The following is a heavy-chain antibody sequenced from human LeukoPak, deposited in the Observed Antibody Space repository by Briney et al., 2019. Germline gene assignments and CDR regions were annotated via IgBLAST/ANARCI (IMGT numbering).Heavy chain of an antibody. CDR2: IYYSGST. CDR3: ARGSPLDWYFDL. V-gene: IGHV4-59*01. Sequence: PSETLSLTCTVSGGSISSGYWNWIRQPPGKGLEWIGYIYYSGSTKYNPSLMSRVTISVDTSKNQFSLRLTSVTAADTAVYYCARGSPLDWYFDLWGRGTLVSGSS. CDR1: GGSISSGY. J-gene: IGHJ2*01.